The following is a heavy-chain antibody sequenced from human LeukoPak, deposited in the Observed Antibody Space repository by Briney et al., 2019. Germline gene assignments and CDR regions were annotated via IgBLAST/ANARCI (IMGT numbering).Heavy chain of an antibody. V-gene: IGHV4-59*12. CDR1: GGSISSCY. J-gene: IGHJ5*02. CDR2: IYYSGST. D-gene: IGHD3-22*01. CDR3: ARDLNYYDSSGYSSNWFDP. Sequence: SETLSLTCTASGGSISSCYWSWIRQPPGKGLEWIGYIYYSGSTNYNPSLKSRVTISVDTSKNQFSLKLSSVTAADTAVYYCARDLNYYDSSGYSSNWFDPWGQGTLVTVSS.